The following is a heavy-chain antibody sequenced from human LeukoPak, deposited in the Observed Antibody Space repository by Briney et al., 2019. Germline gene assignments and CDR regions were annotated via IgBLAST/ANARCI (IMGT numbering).Heavy chain of an antibody. CDR3: ARGSRLYPSSWSSLPFDI. J-gene: IGHJ3*02. V-gene: IGHV1-8*01. CDR1: GYTLTNYA. CDR2: LNSIIGYT. D-gene: IGHD6-13*01. Sequence: ASGKFSSKASGYTLTNYAINWVRQASRQGLDWMGWLNSIIGYTGYTQNVQGRVTMTGDTSISTAYMELSSLKSEDAAVYYCARGSRLYPSSWSSLPFDIWGQGTMVTVSS.